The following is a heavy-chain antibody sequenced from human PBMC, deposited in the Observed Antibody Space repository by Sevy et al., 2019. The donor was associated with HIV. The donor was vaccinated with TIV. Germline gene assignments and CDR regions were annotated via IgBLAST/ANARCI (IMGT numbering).Heavy chain of an antibody. CDR1: GFTFSDYW. J-gene: IGHJ4*02. D-gene: IGHD2-8*01. CDR2: IKEDGSAK. Sequence: GGSLRLSCAASGFTFSDYWMSLVRQAPGKGLEWVANIKEDGSAKYYGDSVEGRFTISRDNADDSLFLQMKSLRVEDTAVYYCARDNGGKDYWGQGTLVTVSS. CDR3: ARDNGGKDY. V-gene: IGHV3-7*01.